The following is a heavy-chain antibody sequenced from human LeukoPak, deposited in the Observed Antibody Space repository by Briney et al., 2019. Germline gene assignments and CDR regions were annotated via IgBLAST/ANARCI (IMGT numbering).Heavy chain of an antibody. CDR1: GLTFSSFS. CDR2: INTVASHI. CDR3: ARLRRNSDKSGFYYYYDY. V-gene: IGHV3-21*06. J-gene: IGHJ4*02. D-gene: IGHD3-22*01. Sequence: GGSLRLSCAASGLTFSSFSFNWVRQGPGKGLEWVSSINTVASHIYYADSVKGRFTISRDNAKNSLYLQMNSLRAEDTGVYYCARLRRNSDKSGFYYYYDYWGQGTLVTVSS.